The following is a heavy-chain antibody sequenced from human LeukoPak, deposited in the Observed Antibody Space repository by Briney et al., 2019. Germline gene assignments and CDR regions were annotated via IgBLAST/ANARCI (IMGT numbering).Heavy chain of an antibody. CDR3: ARHVNTARSQYYYYYMDV. D-gene: IGHD5-18*01. J-gene: IGHJ6*03. V-gene: IGHV3-30-3*01. CDR2: ISYDGSNK. Sequence: GGSLRLSCAASGFTFSSYAMHWVRQAPGKGLEWVAVISYDGSNKYYADSVKGRFTISRDNSKNTLYLQMNSLRAEDTAVYYCARHVNTARSQYYYYYMDVWGKGTTVTVSS. CDR1: GFTFSSYA.